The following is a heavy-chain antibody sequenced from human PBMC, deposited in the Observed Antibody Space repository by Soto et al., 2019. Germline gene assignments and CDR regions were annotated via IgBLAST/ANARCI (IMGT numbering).Heavy chain of an antibody. V-gene: IGHV3-30-3*01. CDR3: ATAGYSSSWYRGMDV. Sequence: GGSLRLSCAASGFTFSSYAMHWVRQAPGKGLEWVAVISYDGSNKYYADSVKGRFTISRDNSKNTLYLQMNSLRAEDTAVYYCATAGYSSSWYRGMDVWGQGTTVTVSS. CDR2: ISYDGSNK. J-gene: IGHJ6*02. D-gene: IGHD6-13*01. CDR1: GFTFSSYA.